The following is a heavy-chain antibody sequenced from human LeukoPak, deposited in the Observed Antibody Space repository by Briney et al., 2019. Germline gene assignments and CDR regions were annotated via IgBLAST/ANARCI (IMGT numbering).Heavy chain of an antibody. CDR2: ISYDGSNK. V-gene: IGHV3-30-3*01. J-gene: IGHJ4*02. CDR1: GFTFSSYA. Sequence: GGSLRLSCAASGFTFSSYAMHWVRQAPGKGLEWVAVISYDGSNKYYADSVKGRFTISRDNSKNTLYLQMNSLRAEDTAVYYCAREAPEIAVAGLFDYWGQRTLVTVSS. CDR3: AREAPEIAVAGLFDY. D-gene: IGHD6-19*01.